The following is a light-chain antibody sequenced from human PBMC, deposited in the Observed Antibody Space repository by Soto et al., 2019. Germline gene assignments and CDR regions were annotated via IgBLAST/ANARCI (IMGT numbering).Light chain of an antibody. CDR1: SSDVGSSIL. CDR3: CSSAGDSAFV. V-gene: IGLV2-23*02. Sequence: QSVLTQPASVSGSPGQSITISCTGTSSDVGSSILVSWYQQYPGKAPKLIIYEVTRRPSGLSDRFSGSKSGNTASLTISGLQAEDEADYYCCSSAGDSAFVFGGGTKLTVL. CDR2: EVT. J-gene: IGLJ2*01.